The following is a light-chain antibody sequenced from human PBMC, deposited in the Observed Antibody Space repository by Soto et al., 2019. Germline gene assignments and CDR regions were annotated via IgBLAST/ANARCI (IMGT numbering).Light chain of an antibody. CDR1: QSLSSNY. J-gene: IGKJ1*01. CDR2: GAS. V-gene: IGKV3-20*01. CDR3: QQYGRSRWT. Sequence: DIVLTQSLGTLSLSPEERAALSCRASQSLSSNYLAWYQQKPGQAPRLLIYGASNTAPGIPDRFSGRGSGTDFILTISRLEPEDFAVYYCQQYGRSRWTFGQGTKVDIK.